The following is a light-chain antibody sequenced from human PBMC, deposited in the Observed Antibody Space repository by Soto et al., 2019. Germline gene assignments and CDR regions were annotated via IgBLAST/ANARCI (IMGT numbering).Light chain of an antibody. CDR1: SRDIGAYNL. CDR3: SAYTSRSTLV. CDR2: EVR. Sequence: QSVLTQPASLSGSPGQSITISCSGTSRDIGAYNLVSWYQQLPGKAPKLLIYEVRSRPSGISYRFSGSKSGTTASLTISSLLPEDEADYYWSAYTSRSTLVFGGGTKLTVL. V-gene: IGLV2-14*01. J-gene: IGLJ2*01.